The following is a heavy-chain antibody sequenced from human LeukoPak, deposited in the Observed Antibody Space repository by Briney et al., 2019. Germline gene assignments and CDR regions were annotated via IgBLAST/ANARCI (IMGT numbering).Heavy chain of an antibody. D-gene: IGHD3-22*01. J-gene: IGHJ5*02. CDR1: GYTFTSYG. CDR3: ARDREKFGSGYYWFDP. V-gene: IGHV1-18*01. Sequence: ASVKVSFKASGYTFTSYGISWVRQAPGQGLEWMGWISAYNGNTNYEQKLQGRVTITTDTSTSTAYMELRSLRSDDTAVYYCARDREKFGSGYYWFDPWGQGTLVTVSS. CDR2: ISAYNGNT.